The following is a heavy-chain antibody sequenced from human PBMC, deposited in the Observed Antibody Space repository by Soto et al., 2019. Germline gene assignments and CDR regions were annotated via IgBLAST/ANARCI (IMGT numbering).Heavy chain of an antibody. CDR3: ARVRYCSGGSCYPRFDP. J-gene: IGHJ5*02. V-gene: IGHV4-31*03. CDR2: IYYSGST. CDR1: GGSISSGGYY. D-gene: IGHD2-15*01. Sequence: QVQLQESGPGLVKPSQTLSLTCTVSGGSISSGGYYWSWIRQHPGKGLEWIGYIYYSGSTYYNPSLKSRVTISVATSKNRFSLKLSSVTAADTAVYYCARVRYCSGGSCYPRFDPWGQGTLVTVSS.